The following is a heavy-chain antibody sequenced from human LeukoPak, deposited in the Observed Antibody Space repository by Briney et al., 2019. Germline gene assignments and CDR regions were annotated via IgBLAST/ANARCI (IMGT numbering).Heavy chain of an antibody. J-gene: IGHJ4*02. V-gene: IGHV5-51*01. D-gene: IGHD3-16*01. Sequence: GESLKISCKGSGYIFTIYWIGWVRQMPGKGLEWMGIIYPGDSDTRYSPSFQGQVTISADKSISTASLQWSSLKASDTAMYYCARLSAVPRGEFDYWGQGTLVTVSS. CDR1: GYIFTIYW. CDR2: IYPGDSDT. CDR3: ARLSAVPRGEFDY.